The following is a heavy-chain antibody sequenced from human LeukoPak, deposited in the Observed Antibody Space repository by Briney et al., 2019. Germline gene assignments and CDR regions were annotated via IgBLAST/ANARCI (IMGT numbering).Heavy chain of an antibody. CDR3: ARDDGIGYSYGSQCL. CDR1: GGSISSSSYY. V-gene: IGHV4-39*02. D-gene: IGHD5-18*01. CDR2: IYYSGST. Sequence: SETLSLTCTVSGGSISSSSYYWGWIGQPPGKGLEWIGSIYYSGSTYYNPSLKSRVTISVDTSKNQFSLKLSSVTAADTAVYYCARDDGIGYSYGSQCLWGQGTLVTVSS. J-gene: IGHJ4*02.